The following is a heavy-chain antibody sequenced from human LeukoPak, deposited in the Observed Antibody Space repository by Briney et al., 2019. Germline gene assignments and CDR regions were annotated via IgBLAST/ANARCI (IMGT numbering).Heavy chain of an antibody. CDR3: AKPRTGSNYDMDV. CDR2: IRYDGSNT. D-gene: IGHD1-1*01. J-gene: IGHJ6*03. Sequence: PGGSLRLSCAASDFPFSSYGMFWVRQAPGKGLEWLAYIRYDGSNTKYAHSGKDRFTISRDISKNPLDLQMNSMRAEDTAVYYCAKPRTGSNYDMDVWGKGTTVTVSS. CDR1: DFPFSSYG. V-gene: IGHV3-30*02.